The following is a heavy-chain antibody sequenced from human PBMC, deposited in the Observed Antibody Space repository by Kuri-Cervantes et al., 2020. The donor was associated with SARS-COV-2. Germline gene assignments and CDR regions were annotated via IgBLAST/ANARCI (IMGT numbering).Heavy chain of an antibody. D-gene: IGHD6-19*01. CDR3: ARVRSSGPGPRKYYFDY. J-gene: IGHJ4*02. CDR2: IYYSGST. V-gene: IGHV4-59*01. Sequence: ESLKISCTVSGGSISSYYWSWIRQPPGKGLEWIGYIYYSGSTNYNPSLKSRVTISVDTSKNQFSLKLSSVTAADTAVYYCARVRSSGPGPRKYYFDYWGQGTLVTVSS. CDR1: GGSISSYY.